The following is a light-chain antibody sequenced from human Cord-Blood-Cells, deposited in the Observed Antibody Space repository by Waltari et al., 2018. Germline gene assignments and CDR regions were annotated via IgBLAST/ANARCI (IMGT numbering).Light chain of an antibody. CDR3: CSYAGSYTGV. CDR1: SSDVGGYNY. V-gene: IGLV2-11*01. J-gene: IGLJ3*02. Sequence: QSALTQPRSVSGSPGQSVTISCTGTSSDVGGYNYVSWYQQHPVKAPKLMIYDGRKRPSGVPDRSSGSKSGNTASLTISGLQAEDEADYYCCSYAGSYTGVFGGGTKLTVL. CDR2: DGR.